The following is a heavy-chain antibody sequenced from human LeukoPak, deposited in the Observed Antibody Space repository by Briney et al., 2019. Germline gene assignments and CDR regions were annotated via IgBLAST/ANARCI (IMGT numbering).Heavy chain of an antibody. Sequence: GGSLRLSCAASGFTFSSYGMHWVRQAPGKGLEWVAFIRYDGSNKYYADSVKGRFTISRDNSKNTLYLQMNSLRAEDTAVYYCARERYGSGSYIHYYYYMDVWGKGTTVTISS. CDR3: ARERYGSGSYIHYYYYMDV. CDR2: IRYDGSNK. J-gene: IGHJ6*03. V-gene: IGHV3-30*02. CDR1: GFTFSSYG. D-gene: IGHD3-10*01.